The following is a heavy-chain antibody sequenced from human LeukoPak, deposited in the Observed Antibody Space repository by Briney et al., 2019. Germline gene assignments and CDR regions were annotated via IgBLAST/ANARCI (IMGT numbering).Heavy chain of an antibody. Sequence: SETLSLTCTVSGGSISSSYWSWIRQPPGKGLEWIGYIYYTGSTNYNPSLQSRVTISVDTSKNQFSLKLSSVTAADTAVYYCARRSGTYHAFDIWGQGTMVTVSS. V-gene: IGHV4-59*08. CDR1: GGSISSSY. CDR3: ARRSGTYHAFDI. CDR2: IYYTGST. J-gene: IGHJ3*02. D-gene: IGHD1-26*01.